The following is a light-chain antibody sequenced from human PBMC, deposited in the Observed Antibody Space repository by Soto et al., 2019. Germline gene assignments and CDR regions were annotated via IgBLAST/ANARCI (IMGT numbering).Light chain of an antibody. J-gene: IGKJ5*01. CDR1: QSVNTY. CDR3: QRRSNRLIT. CDR2: DAS. V-gene: IGKV3-11*01. Sequence: ENGLTQSPATVSLSTGERATLSCRASQSVNTYLVWYQQKPGQAPRLLIYDASNRATGIPARFSGSGSGTDFTLSFCTLEPEDLALYDCQRRSNRLITFEHGTLLEIK.